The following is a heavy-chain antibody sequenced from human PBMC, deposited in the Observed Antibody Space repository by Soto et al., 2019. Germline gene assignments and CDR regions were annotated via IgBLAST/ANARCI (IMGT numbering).Heavy chain of an antibody. J-gene: IGHJ6*02. D-gene: IGHD3-10*01. Sequence: PSETLSLTCTVSGGSISSGGYYLSWIRQHPGKGLEWIGYIYYSGSTYHNPSLKSRVTISVDTSKNQFSLKLSSVTAADTAVYYCARDIGSGSYYYYYGMDVWGQGTTVTVSS. CDR2: IYYSGST. V-gene: IGHV4-61*08. CDR1: GGSISSGGYY. CDR3: ARDIGSGSYYYYYGMDV.